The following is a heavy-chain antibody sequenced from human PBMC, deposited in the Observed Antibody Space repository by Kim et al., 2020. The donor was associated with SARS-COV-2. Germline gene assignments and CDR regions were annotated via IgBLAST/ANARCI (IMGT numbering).Heavy chain of an antibody. V-gene: IGHV6-1*01. J-gene: IGHJ4*02. Sequence: SQTLSLTCVISGDSVSSNIATWNWVRQSPSRGLEWLGRTYYRSRWLNEYATSVKSRITINPDTPKNQFSLQLSSVTPEDTVVYYCARAAGGQSGLDFWGQGTPGTVSS. CDR2: TYYRSRWLN. D-gene: IGHD6-13*01. CDR3: ARAAGGQSGLDF. CDR1: GDSVSSNIAT.